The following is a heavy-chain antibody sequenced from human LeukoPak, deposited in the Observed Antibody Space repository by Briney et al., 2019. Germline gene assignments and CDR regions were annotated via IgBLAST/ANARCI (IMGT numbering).Heavy chain of an antibody. Sequence: VASVTVSCKASGGTFSSYAISWVRQAPGQGLEWMGGIITYNGNTNYAQQLQDRVTMTTDTSTSTAYMELRSLRSDDTAVYYCARSPRPTYFDYWGQGTLVTVSS. CDR1: GGTFSSYA. CDR3: ARSPRPTYFDY. V-gene: IGHV1-18*01. D-gene: IGHD6-6*01. J-gene: IGHJ4*02. CDR2: IITYNGNT.